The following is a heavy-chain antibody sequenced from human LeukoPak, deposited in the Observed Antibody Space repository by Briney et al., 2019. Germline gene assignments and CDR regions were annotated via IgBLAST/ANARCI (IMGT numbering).Heavy chain of an antibody. CDR3: AKLSHIAAAGAYSYHALDV. CDR1: GGSINNNH. D-gene: IGHD6-25*01. J-gene: IGHJ6*02. V-gene: IGHV4-59*13. CDR2: VSYSGYT. Sequence: KTSETLSLTCTVSGGSINNNHWTWIRKPPGKGLEWIGFVSYSGYTEYNPSLNSRLTISTDTSNNRISLRLRSVTAADTAVYYCAKLSHIAAAGAYSYHALDVWGQGTTVTVSS.